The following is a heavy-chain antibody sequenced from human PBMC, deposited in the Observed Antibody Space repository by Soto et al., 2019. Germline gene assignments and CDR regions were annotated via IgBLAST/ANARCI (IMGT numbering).Heavy chain of an antibody. V-gene: IGHV1-3*01. CDR3: ATTRIATFLERAFDI. D-gene: IGHD6-13*01. Sequence: ASVKVSCKASGYTSTSYAMHWVRQAPGQRLEWMGWINAGNGNTKYSQKFQGRVTITKDTSASTAYMELSSLRSEDTAVYYCATTRIATFLERAFDIWGQGTMVTVSS. CDR2: INAGNGNT. CDR1: GYTSTSYA. J-gene: IGHJ3*02.